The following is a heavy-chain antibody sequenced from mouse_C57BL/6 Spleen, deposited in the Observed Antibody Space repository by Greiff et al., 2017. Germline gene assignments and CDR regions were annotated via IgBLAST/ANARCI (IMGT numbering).Heavy chain of an antibody. V-gene: IGHV1-5*01. CDR1: GYTFTSYW. J-gene: IGHJ2*01. D-gene: IGHD1-1*01. Sequence: VQLQQSGTVLARPGASVKMSCKTSGYTFTSYWMHWVKQRPGQGLEWIGAIYPGNSDTSYNQKFKGKAKLTGVTSDSTAYMELSSLTNEDSAVYYCTRGYYYGSSLFDYWGQGTTLTVSS. CDR3: TRGYYYGSSLFDY. CDR2: IYPGNSDT.